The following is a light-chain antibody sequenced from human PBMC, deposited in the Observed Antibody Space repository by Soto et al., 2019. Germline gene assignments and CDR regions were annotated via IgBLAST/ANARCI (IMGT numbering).Light chain of an antibody. CDR3: QQLNSYLL. Sequence: DIQLTQSPSFLSASVGDRVTITCRASQSTSSYLAWYQQKPGKAPNLLIYAASTLQSGVPSRFSGSGSGTEFTLTISSLQPEDLATYYCQQLNSYLLFGGGTKVEIK. V-gene: IGKV1-9*01. J-gene: IGKJ4*01. CDR2: AAS. CDR1: QSTSSY.